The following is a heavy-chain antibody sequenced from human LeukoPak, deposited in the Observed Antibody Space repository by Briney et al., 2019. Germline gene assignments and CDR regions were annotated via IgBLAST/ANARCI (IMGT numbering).Heavy chain of an antibody. CDR2: MNPNSGNT. V-gene: IGHV1-8*02. Sequence: ASVKVSCKASGYSFTNYDINWVRQATGQGLEWMGWMNPNSGNTGYAQKFQGRVTMTRNTSISTAYMELSSLRSEDTAVYYCARGNLAAAGTGWFDPWGQGTLVTVSS. CDR3: ARGNLAAAGTGWFDP. J-gene: IGHJ5*02. CDR1: GYSFTNYD. D-gene: IGHD6-13*01.